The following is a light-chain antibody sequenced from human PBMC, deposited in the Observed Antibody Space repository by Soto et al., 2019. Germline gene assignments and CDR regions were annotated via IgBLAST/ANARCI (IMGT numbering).Light chain of an antibody. Sequence: ELVMTQSPATLSVSPGERATLSCRASPSVSSNVAWYQQRPGQAPRLLIYGASTRAPGIPARFSGRGSGTEFTLTISSLQSEDLAAYYCQQYSDWPTYSFGQGTKLE. CDR2: GAS. J-gene: IGKJ2*01. V-gene: IGKV3-15*01. CDR1: PSVSSN. CDR3: QQYSDWPTYS.